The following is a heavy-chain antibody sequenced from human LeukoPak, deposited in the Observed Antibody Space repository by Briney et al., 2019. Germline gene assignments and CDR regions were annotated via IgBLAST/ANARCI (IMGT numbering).Heavy chain of an antibody. CDR3: AKDRDDSSGWYGRFDY. CDR2: IRSDGSNK. D-gene: IGHD6-19*01. Sequence: GGSLRLSCAASGFNFSNSGMHWVRQVPGKGLEWVTFIRSDGSNKNYADSVKGRFTISRDNSKNTLYLQMNSLRAEDTAVYYCAKDRDDSSGWYGRFDYWGQGTLVTVSS. CDR1: GFNFSNSG. J-gene: IGHJ4*02. V-gene: IGHV3-30*02.